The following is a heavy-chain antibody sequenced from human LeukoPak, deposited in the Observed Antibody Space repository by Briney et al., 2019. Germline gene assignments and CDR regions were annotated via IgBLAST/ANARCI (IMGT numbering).Heavy chain of an antibody. CDR2: ISGSGGST. Sequence: GGSLRLSCAASGSTFSSYAMSWVRQAPGKGLQWVSAISGSGGSTYYADSVKGRFTISRDNSKNPLYLQMNSLRAEDTAVYYCAKDQYNYYGSGPPPVHAYDNWCQGTMVTVSS. CDR3: AKDQYNYYGSGPPPVHAYDN. D-gene: IGHD3-10*01. V-gene: IGHV3-23*01. J-gene: IGHJ3*02. CDR1: GSTFSSYA.